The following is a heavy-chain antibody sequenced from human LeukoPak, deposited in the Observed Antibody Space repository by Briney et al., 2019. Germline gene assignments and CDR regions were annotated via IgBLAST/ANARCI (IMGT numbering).Heavy chain of an antibody. J-gene: IGHJ4*02. CDR1: GFTVSSNS. Sequence: GGSLRLSCTVSGFTVSSNSTSWVRQAPGKGLERVSFIYSDNTHYSDSVKGRFTISRDNSKNTLYLQMNSLRAEDTAAYYCARRAGAYSHPYDYWGQGTLVTVSS. CDR2: IYSDNT. V-gene: IGHV3-53*01. CDR3: ARRAGAYSHPYDY. D-gene: IGHD4/OR15-4a*01.